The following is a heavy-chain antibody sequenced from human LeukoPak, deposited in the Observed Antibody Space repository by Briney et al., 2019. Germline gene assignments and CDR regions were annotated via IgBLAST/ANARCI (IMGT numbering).Heavy chain of an antibody. CDR3: ARQDIVVVPAARDYYYYYMDV. V-gene: IGHV5-51*01. CDR1: GYSFTSYW. J-gene: IGHJ6*03. D-gene: IGHD2-2*01. CDR2: IHPGDSDT. Sequence: GESLKISCKGSGYSFTSYWIGWVRQMPGKGLEWMGIIHPGDSDTRYSPSFQGQVTISADKSISTAYLQWSSLKASDTAMYYCARQDIVVVPAARDYYYYYMDVWGKGTTVTVSS.